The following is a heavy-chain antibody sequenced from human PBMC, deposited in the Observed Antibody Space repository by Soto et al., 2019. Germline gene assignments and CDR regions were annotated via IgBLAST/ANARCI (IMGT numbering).Heavy chain of an antibody. V-gene: IGHV3-33*01. CDR1: GFTFSSYG. D-gene: IGHD2-21*02. CDR3: ARGGLTDYFAY. CDR2: IWYDGSNK. J-gene: IGHJ4*02. Sequence: QVQLVESGGGVVQPGRSLRLSCAASGFTFSSYGMHWVRQAPGKGLEWVAVIWYDGSNKYYADSVKGRFTISRDNSKNTLYLQMNSLRAEDTAVYYRARGGLTDYFAYWGQGTLVTVSS.